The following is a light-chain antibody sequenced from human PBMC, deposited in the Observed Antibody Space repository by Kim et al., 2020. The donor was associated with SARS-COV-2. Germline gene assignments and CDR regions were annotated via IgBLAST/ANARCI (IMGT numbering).Light chain of an antibody. V-gene: IGLV3-19*01. CDR3: NSRDSSGNHLEV. CDR2: GKN. Sequence: SSELTQDPAVSVASGQTVRITCQGDSLRSYYASWYQQKPGQAPVLVIYGKNNRPSGIPDRFSGSSSGNTASLTITGAQAEDEADYYCNSRDSSGNHLEVFGTGTKVTVL. J-gene: IGLJ1*01. CDR1: SLRSYY.